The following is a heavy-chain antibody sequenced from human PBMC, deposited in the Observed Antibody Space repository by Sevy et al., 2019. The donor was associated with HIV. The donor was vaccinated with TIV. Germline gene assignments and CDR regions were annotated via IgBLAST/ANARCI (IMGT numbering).Heavy chain of an antibody. J-gene: IGHJ4*02. Sequence: GESLKISCKGSGYSFTSYWIGWVRQMPGKGLEWMGIIYPGDSDTRYSPSFQGQVTISADKSISTAYLQWSSLKASDTAIYYCATSRSGYFDSSGYYIYWGQGTLVTVSS. CDR3: ATSRSGYFDSSGYYIY. CDR1: GYSFTSYW. V-gene: IGHV5-51*01. D-gene: IGHD3-22*01. CDR2: IYPGDSDT.